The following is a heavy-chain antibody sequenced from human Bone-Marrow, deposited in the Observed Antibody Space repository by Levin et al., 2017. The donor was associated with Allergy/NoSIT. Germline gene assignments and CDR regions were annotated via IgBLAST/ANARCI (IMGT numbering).Heavy chain of an antibody. J-gene: IGHJ6*02. D-gene: IGHD2-2*01. CDR3: AKGELPAAIYYYYGMDV. V-gene: IGHV3-30*18. CDR1: GFTFSSYG. CDR2: ISYDGSNK. Sequence: PGGSLRLSCAASGFTFSSYGMHWVRQAPGKGLEWVAVISYDGSNKYYADSVKGRFTISRDNSKNTLYLQMNSLRAEDTAVYYCAKGELPAAIYYYYGMDVWGQGTTVTVSS.